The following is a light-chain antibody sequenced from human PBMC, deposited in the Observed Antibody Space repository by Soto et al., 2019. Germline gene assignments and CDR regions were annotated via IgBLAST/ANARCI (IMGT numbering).Light chain of an antibody. J-gene: IGLJ3*02. CDR2: EVS. V-gene: IGLV2-23*02. CDR3: CSYAGSRTLRV. CDR1: SSDVGSYNL. Sequence: QSALTQPASVSGSPGQSITISCTGTSSDVGSYNLVSWYQQHPGKAPKLMIYEVSKRPSGVSNRFSGSKSGNTASLTISGLQAEDEADYYCCSYAGSRTLRVFGGGTKVTVL.